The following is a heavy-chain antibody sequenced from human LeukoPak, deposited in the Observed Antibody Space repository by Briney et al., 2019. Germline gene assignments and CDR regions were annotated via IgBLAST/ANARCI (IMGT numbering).Heavy chain of an antibody. CDR2: ISTSSSYI. V-gene: IGHV3-21*01. CDR3: ARDSEGVTGTTSWFDS. D-gene: IGHD1-7*01. CDR1: GFTFSSYS. Sequence: PGGSLRLSCAASGFTFSSYSMNWVRQAPGKGLEWVSSISTSSSYIYYADSVKGRFTISRGNARNSLYLQMNSLRAEDTAVYYCARDSEGVTGTTSWFDSWGQGTLVTVSS. J-gene: IGHJ5*01.